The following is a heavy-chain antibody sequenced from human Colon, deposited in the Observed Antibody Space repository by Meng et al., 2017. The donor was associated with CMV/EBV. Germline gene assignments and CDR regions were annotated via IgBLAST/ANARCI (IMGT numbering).Heavy chain of an antibody. CDR3: ARVPAAIGPLSYQHLNYGMDV. V-gene: IGHV1-8*01. D-gene: IGHD2-2*02. Sequence: ASVKVSCKASGYTFTSYDINWVRQATGQGLEWMGWMNPNSGNTGYVQKFQGRVTMTRNTSISTAYMELSSLRSEDTAVYYCARVPAAIGPLSYQHLNYGMDVWGQGTTVTVSS. CDR2: MNPNSGNT. J-gene: IGHJ6*02. CDR1: GYTFTSYD.